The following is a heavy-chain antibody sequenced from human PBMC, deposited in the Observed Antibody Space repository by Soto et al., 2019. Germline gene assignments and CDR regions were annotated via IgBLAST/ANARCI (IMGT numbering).Heavy chain of an antibody. J-gene: IGHJ5*02. D-gene: IGHD6-19*01. CDR3: AARLGWRFDP. CDR1: GFTFTSSA. V-gene: IGHV1-58*01. Sequence: QMQLVQSGPEVKKPGTSVKVSCKASGFTFTSSAVQWVRQARGQRLEWIGWIVVGSGNTNYEQKLQVRVTITMDMSTSTAYMELSSLRSEDTAVYYCAARLGWRFDPRGQGTLVTVSS. CDR2: IVVGSGNT.